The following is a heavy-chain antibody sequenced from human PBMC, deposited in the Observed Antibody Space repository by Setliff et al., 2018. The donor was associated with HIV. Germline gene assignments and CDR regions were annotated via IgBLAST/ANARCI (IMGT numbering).Heavy chain of an antibody. J-gene: IGHJ4*02. V-gene: IGHV4-59*01. D-gene: IGHD6-19*01. CDR1: GGSISSYY. CDR2: IYYSGST. Sequence: PSETLSLTCTVSGGSISSYYWSWIRQPPGKGLEWIGYIYYSGSTNYNPSLKSRVTISVDTSKNQFPLKLSSVTAADTAVYYCARVGQGTSSGWYASGGVFDYWGQGTLVTVSS. CDR3: ARVGQGTSSGWYASGGVFDY.